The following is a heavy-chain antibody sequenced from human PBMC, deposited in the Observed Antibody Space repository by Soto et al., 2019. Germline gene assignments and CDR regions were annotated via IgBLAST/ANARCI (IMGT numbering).Heavy chain of an antibody. CDR3: AKDKWRERELRGAMDV. Sequence: QVQLVESGGGVVQPGRSLRLSCAASGFTFSNYAMHWVRQGPGKGLEWVAVISFDGSDTYYADSVKGRFSIYGDTSTNTLYLQMNSLRPEDTAVYFCAKDKWRERELRGAMDVW. D-gene: IGHD1-7*01. V-gene: IGHV3-30*18. J-gene: IGHJ6*01. CDR2: ISFDGSDT. CDR1: GFTFSNYA.